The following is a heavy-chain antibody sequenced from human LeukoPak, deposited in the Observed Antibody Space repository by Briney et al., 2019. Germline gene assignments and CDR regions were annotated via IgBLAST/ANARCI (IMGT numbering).Heavy chain of an antibody. Sequence: ETLSLTCTISGGSISNYYWSWIRQPPGKGLEWVSRINPDESDKAYTDSVKGRFTISRDNAKSTLYLQMNSLRVEDTAVYYCARDRVATIFTYHPMFDSWGPGTLVTVSS. V-gene: IGHV3-74*01. J-gene: IGHJ5*01. D-gene: IGHD3-10*02. CDR2: INPDESDK. CDR3: ARDRVATIFTYHPMFDS. CDR1: GGSISNYY.